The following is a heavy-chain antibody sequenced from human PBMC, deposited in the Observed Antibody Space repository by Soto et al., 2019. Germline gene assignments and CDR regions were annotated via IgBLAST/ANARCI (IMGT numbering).Heavy chain of an antibody. J-gene: IGHJ6*03. CDR2: IIPILGIA. Sequence: QVQLVQSGAEVQKPGSSVKVSCKASGGTFSSYTISWVRQAPGQGLEWMGRIIPILGIANYAQKFQGRVTITADKSTSTAYMELSSLRSEDTAVYYCARVLNTIFGVEDYYYYMDVWGKGTTVTVSS. CDR1: GGTFSSYT. CDR3: ARVLNTIFGVEDYYYYMDV. V-gene: IGHV1-69*02. D-gene: IGHD3-3*01.